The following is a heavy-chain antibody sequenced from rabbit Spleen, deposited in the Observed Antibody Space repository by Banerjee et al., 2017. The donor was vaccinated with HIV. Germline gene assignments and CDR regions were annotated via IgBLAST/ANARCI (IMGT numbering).Heavy chain of an antibody. V-gene: IGHV1S47*01. D-gene: IGHD6-1*01. Sequence: QELLEASGGGLDQPASLLPLFSKAAVIYFSNSGMSWVRQAPGKGLEWIACIYTSCGSGNYVDDGKARLSIFTSDAQNTVTLHMTNLTVADTATYFCARKNADGGFGFNLWGPGTLVTVS. CDR2: IYTSCGSG. CDR3: ARKNADGGFGFNL. CDR1: VIYFSNSG. J-gene: IGHJ4*01.